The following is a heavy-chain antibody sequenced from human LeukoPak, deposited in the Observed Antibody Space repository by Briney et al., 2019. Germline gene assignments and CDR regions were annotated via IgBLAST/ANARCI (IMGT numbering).Heavy chain of an antibody. D-gene: IGHD3-3*01. CDR1: GYTFTGYY. Sequence: ASVKVSCKASGYTFTGYYMHWVRQAPGQGLEWMGWINPNSGGTNYAQKFQGRVTMTRDTSISTAYMELSRLRSDDTAVYYCARGITIFGVVRTLYYFDYWGQGTLVTVSS. CDR3: ARGITIFGVVRTLYYFDY. V-gene: IGHV1-2*02. J-gene: IGHJ4*02. CDR2: INPNSGGT.